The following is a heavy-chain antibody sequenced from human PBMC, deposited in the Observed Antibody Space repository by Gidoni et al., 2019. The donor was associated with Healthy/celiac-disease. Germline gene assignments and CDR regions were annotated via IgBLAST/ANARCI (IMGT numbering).Heavy chain of an antibody. CDR1: GYSFTSYS. CDR2: IYPGDSDT. Sequence: EVQLVQSGAEVKKPGESLKISCKGSGYSFTSYSTGWVRQMPGRGLEWMGIIYPGDSDTRYSPSFQVQVTSSADKSISTAYLQWSSLKASDTAMYYGASSSYYYDSQYYFDYWGQGTLVTVSS. V-gene: IGHV5-51*01. D-gene: IGHD3-22*01. CDR3: ASSSYYYDSQYYFDY. J-gene: IGHJ4*02.